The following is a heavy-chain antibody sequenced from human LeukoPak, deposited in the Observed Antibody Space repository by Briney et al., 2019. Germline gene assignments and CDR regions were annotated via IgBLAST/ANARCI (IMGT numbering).Heavy chain of an antibody. CDR3: ARVNTVMATFDY. CDR2: ISHSGST. V-gene: IGHV4-38-2*01. D-gene: IGHD5-24*01. Sequence: SETLSLTCAVSGSSISSSYYGAWIRQPPGKGLEWIATISHSGSTYYNPSLKSRVTISVDMFQNQHSLRLNSVTVADTAVYFCARVNTVMATFDYWGQGTPVTVSS. J-gene: IGHJ4*02. CDR1: GSSISSSYY.